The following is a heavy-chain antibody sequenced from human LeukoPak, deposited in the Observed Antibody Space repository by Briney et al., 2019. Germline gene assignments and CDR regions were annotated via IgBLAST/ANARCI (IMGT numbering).Heavy chain of an antibody. V-gene: IGHV1-46*01. J-gene: IGHJ4*02. CDR3: ARDLVAVAGTNY. CDR1: GYTFTSYY. Sequence: ASVTVSFTASGYTFTSYYMHWVRQAPGQGLEWMGIINPSGGSTSYAQKFQGRVTMTRDTSTSTVYMELSSLRSEDTAVYYCARDLVAVAGTNYWGQGTLVTVSS. D-gene: IGHD6-19*01. CDR2: INPSGGST.